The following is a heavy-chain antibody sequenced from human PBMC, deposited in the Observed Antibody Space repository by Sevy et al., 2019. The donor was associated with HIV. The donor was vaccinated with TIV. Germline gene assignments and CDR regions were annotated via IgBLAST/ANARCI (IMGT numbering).Heavy chain of an antibody. CDR1: GFTFNSHT. Sequence: GGYLRLSCAAYGFTFNSHTMTWVRQAPGKGLECVSSMSSSGSIYYSDSMKGRFTISRDNAKNSLYLQMNSLRAEDTALYFCAREASHCTSTSCYEGYVDYWGQGTLVTVSS. CDR2: MSSSGSI. D-gene: IGHD2-2*01. V-gene: IGHV3-21*01. CDR3: AREASHCTSTSCYEGYVDY. J-gene: IGHJ4*02.